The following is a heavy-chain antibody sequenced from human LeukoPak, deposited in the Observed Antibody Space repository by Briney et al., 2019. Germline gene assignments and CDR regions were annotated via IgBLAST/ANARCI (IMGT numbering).Heavy chain of an antibody. CDR1: GFTFDDYA. Sequence: SLRLSCAASGFTFDDYAMHWVRQAPGKGLEWVSGISWNSGSIGYADSVKGRFTISRDNAKNSLYLHMNSLRAEDTALYYCAKDMFGRSGCLDYWGQGTLVTVSS. CDR3: AKDMFGRSGCLDY. CDR2: ISWNSGSI. J-gene: IGHJ4*02. D-gene: IGHD6-19*01. V-gene: IGHV3-9*01.